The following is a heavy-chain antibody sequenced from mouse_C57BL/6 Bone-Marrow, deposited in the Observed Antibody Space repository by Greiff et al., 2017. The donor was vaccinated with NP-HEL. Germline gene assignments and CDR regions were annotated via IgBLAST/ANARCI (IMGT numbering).Heavy chain of an antibody. CDR2: IDPENGDT. CDR1: GFNIKDDY. V-gene: IGHV14-4*01. Sequence: EVQLQQSGAELVRPGASVKLSCTASGFNIKDDYMHWVKQRPEQGLEWIGWIDPENGDTEYASKFQGKATITADTSSNTAYLQLSSLTSEDTAVYYCTTYHGGFAYWGQGTLVTGSA. J-gene: IGHJ3*01. CDR3: TTYHGGFAY.